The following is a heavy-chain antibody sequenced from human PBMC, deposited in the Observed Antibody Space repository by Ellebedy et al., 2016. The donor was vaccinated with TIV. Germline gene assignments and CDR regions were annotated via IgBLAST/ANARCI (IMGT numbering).Heavy chain of an antibody. CDR3: ATDSGGLRLGELHY. Sequence: AASVKVSCKASGGTLSSYAIGWVRQAPGQGFEWMVGLIPYLGVTNKAQDFQGRVTITADKSTSTAYLELSSLRSEDTAVYYCATDSGGLRLGELHYWGQGTLVTVSS. V-gene: IGHV1-69*10. J-gene: IGHJ4*02. CDR1: GGTLSSYA. CDR2: LIPYLGVT. D-gene: IGHD3-16*01.